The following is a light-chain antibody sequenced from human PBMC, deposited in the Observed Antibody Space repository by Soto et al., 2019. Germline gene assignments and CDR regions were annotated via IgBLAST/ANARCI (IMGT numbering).Light chain of an antibody. CDR1: QRLRSW. V-gene: IGKV1-5*01. Sequence: DIQMTQSPSTLSASIGDRVTITCRASQRLRSWLAWYQQKPVNAPKLLIYDVSNLKSGVPSRFSGSGSGTEFALTIRSLQVDDFATYYCQHYDRFWKFSQGTTVHIQ. J-gene: IGKJ1*01. CDR3: QHYDRFWK. CDR2: DVS.